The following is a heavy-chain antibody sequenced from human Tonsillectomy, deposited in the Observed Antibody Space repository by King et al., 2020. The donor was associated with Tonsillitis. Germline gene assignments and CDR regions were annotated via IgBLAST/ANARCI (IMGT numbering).Heavy chain of an antibody. Sequence: VQLVESGGGLVQPGGSLRLSCAASGFTVSSNYMSWVRQAPGKGLEWVSIIYCGGSTYYADSVKGRFTISRDNSKNTLYLQMNSLRAEDTAVYYCARKFRTADPFDYWGQGTLVTVSS. CDR2: IYCGGST. V-gene: IGHV3-66*01. J-gene: IGHJ4*02. CDR3: ARKFRTADPFDY. CDR1: GFTVSSNY. D-gene: IGHD1-14*01.